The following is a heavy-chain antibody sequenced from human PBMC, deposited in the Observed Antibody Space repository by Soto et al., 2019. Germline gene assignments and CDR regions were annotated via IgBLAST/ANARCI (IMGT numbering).Heavy chain of an antibody. CDR2: IYYSGST. J-gene: IGHJ6*02. CDR3: ARAPCLRCSSSWYNYCYGMDV. D-gene: IGHD6-13*01. Sequence: HPGKGLEWIGYIYYSGSTYYNPSLKSRVTISVDTSKNQFSLKLSSVTAADTAVYYCARAPCLRCSSSWYNYCYGMDVWGQGTTVSGSS. V-gene: IGHV4-31*02.